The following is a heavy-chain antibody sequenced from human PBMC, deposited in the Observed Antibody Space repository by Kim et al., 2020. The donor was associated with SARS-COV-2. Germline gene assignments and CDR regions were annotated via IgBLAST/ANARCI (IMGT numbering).Heavy chain of an antibody. D-gene: IGHD6-13*01. CDR2: VYYSGST. CDR1: GGPISSYY. J-gene: IGHJ4*02. Sequence: SGTLSLTCSVSGGPISSYYWSWIRQPPGQGLEWIGYVYYSGSTNYNPALKSRVTISVDTSKNQFSLRLSSVTAADTAVYYCARGLTAAGTLGYWGQGTLV. CDR3: ARGLTAAGTLGY. V-gene: IGHV4-59*01.